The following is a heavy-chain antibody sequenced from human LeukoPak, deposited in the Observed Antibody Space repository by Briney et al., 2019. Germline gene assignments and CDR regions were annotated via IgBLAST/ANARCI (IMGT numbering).Heavy chain of an antibody. CDR2: IYSGGST. D-gene: IGHD6-19*01. J-gene: IGHJ6*02. V-gene: IGHV3-66*01. CDR1: GFTVSSNY. CDR3: ARAPIAVAGNAERAGYYGMDV. Sequence: GGSLRLSCAASGFTVSSNYMSWVRQAPGKGLEWVSVIYSGGSTYYADSVKGRFTISRDNSKNTLYLQMNSLRAEDTAVYYCARAPIAVAGNAERAGYYGMDVWGQGTTVTVSS.